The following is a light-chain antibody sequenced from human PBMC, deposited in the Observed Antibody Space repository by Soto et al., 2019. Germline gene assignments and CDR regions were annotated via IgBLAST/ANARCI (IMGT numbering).Light chain of an antibody. CDR2: AAS. J-gene: IGKJ4*01. CDR3: QQSYSTPLT. CDR1: QSISSY. Sequence: DIQMTQSPSSLSASVGDRVTITCRASQSISSYLNWYQQKPGKAPKLLIYAASSLQSGAPSRFSGSGSGTDFPLTISILQPEYFATYYCQQSYSTPLTFGGGTKVEIK. V-gene: IGKV1-39*01.